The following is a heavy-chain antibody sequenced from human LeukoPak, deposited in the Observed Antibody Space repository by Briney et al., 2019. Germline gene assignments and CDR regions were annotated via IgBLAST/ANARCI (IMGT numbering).Heavy chain of an antibody. Sequence: GRSLRLSCAASGFTFSSYGMHWVRQAPGKGLEWVAVISYDGSNKYYADSVKGRFTISRDNSKNTLYLQMNSLRAEDTAVYYCAKDGEIFGVVIIRPEPYYFDYWGQGTLVTVSS. D-gene: IGHD3-3*01. J-gene: IGHJ4*02. CDR1: GFTFSSYG. CDR3: AKDGEIFGVVIIRPEPYYFDY. V-gene: IGHV3-30*18. CDR2: ISYDGSNK.